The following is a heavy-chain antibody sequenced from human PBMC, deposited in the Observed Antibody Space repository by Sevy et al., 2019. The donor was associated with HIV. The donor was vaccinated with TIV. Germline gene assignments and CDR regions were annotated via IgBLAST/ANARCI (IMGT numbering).Heavy chain of an antibody. CDR2: IRSSGTTI. D-gene: IGHD2-8*01. Sequence: GGSLRLSCAASGFTFSDSYMSWIRQTPVKGLEWISYIRSSGTTIYYADSVKGRFTISRDNAKNALSLQMNSLRPEDTAIYYCVTTNTWATFDYWGQGILVTVSS. CDR3: VTTNTWATFDY. V-gene: IGHV3-11*01. CDR1: GFTFSDSY. J-gene: IGHJ4*02.